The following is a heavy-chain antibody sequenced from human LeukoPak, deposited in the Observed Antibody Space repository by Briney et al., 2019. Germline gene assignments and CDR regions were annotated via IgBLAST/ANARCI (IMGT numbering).Heavy chain of an antibody. Sequence: SQTLSLTCTVSGASVSSGGFYWSWIRQSPGKGLEWIGYIYDDGSTFDTPSLRSRVTISVDRSKNQFSLKLTSVTAADTAVYYCARGGQRLIITYDYWGQGTLVTVSS. CDR1: GASVSSGGFY. CDR3: ARGGQRLIITYDY. V-gene: IGHV4-30-2*06. J-gene: IGHJ4*02. CDR2: IYDDGST. D-gene: IGHD1-14*01.